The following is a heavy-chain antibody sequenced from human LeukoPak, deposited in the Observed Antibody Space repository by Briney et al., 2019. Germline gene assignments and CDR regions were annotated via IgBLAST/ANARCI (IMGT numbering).Heavy chain of an antibody. J-gene: IGHJ4*02. V-gene: IGHV4-59*08. Sequence: SETLSLTCTVSGGSISTYYWSWVRQPPGKGLEWIGYIYYSGNTNYNPSLNSRVTISVDTSKNQFSLKLSSVTAADTAVYYCAGQQWLNYYFDYWGQGTLVTVSS. CDR3: AGQQWLNYYFDY. CDR1: GGSISTYY. D-gene: IGHD6-19*01. CDR2: IYYSGNT.